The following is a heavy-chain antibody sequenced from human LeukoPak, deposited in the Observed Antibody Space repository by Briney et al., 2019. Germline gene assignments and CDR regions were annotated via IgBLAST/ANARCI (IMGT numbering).Heavy chain of an antibody. CDR1: EFTFSTYW. J-gene: IGHJ4*02. V-gene: IGHV3-7*01. Sequence: GGSLRLSCAASEFTFSTYWMSWVRQAPGKGLEWVADIKQDGSEKYYVDSVKGRFTISRQNAKNSLFLQMNSLRAEDMAVYYCASGSMVRGVISPNNYWGQGTLVTVSS. CDR2: IKQDGSEK. CDR3: ASGSMVRGVISPNNY. D-gene: IGHD3-10*01.